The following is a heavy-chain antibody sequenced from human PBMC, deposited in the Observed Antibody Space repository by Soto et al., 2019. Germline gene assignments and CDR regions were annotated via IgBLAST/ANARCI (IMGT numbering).Heavy chain of an antibody. J-gene: IGHJ4*02. Sequence: QVQLVQSGAEVKKPGSSVKVSCKASGGTFSSYAISWMRQAPGQGLEWMGGIIPIFGTANYAQKFQGRVTITADESTSTAYMELSSLRSEDTAVYYCASPKYDSSGYGYFDYWGQGTLVTVSS. CDR2: IIPIFGTA. CDR1: GGTFSSYA. CDR3: ASPKYDSSGYGYFDY. V-gene: IGHV1-69*01. D-gene: IGHD3-22*01.